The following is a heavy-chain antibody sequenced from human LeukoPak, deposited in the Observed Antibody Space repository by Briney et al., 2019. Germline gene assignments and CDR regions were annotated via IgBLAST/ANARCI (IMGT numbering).Heavy chain of an antibody. Sequence: PGGSLRLSCAASGFTFGNYWMSWVRQAPGKGLEWVADTKQDGSAKYYMDSVKGRFTISRDSAKNSLYLQMNSLRAEDTAVYYCARIGSRDGYTVDFWGQGTLVTVSS. CDR3: ARIGSRDGYTVDF. J-gene: IGHJ4*02. V-gene: IGHV3-7*01. CDR1: GFTFGNYW. CDR2: TKQDGSAK. D-gene: IGHD5-24*01.